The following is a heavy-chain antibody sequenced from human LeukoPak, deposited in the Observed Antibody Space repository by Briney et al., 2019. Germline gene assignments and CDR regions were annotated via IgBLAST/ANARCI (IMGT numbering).Heavy chain of an antibody. J-gene: IGHJ4*02. CDR2: ISKSGGDT. CDR1: GFTLSSYS. Sequence: GGSLRLSCAASGFTLSSYSMHWVRQAPGKGLEYVSAISKSGGDTYYADSVKGRFTISRDNSKNTLYLQMGSLRPEDKAVYYCARVVGGGNFDYWGQGTLVTVSS. D-gene: IGHD2-2*01. CDR3: ARVVGGGNFDY. V-gene: IGHV3-64*02.